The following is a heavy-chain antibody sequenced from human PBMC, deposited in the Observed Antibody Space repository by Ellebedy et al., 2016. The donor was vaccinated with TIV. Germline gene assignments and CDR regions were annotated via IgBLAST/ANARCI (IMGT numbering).Heavy chain of an antibody. D-gene: IGHD1-26*01. J-gene: IGHJ5*02. V-gene: IGHV1-24*01. Sequence: ASVKVSCKVSGYTLTELSMHWVRQAPGKGLEWMGGFDPEDGNTNYAQKFQDRVTITRDMSTSTAYMELSSLRSEDTAVYYCAAGDPVGGTTNWFDPWGQGTLVTVSS. CDR1: GYTLTELS. CDR2: FDPEDGNT. CDR3: AAGDPVGGTTNWFDP.